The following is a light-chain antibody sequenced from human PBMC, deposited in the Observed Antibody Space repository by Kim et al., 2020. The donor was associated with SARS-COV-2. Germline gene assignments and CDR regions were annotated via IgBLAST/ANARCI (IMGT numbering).Light chain of an antibody. CDR1: SSDVGVYNY. J-gene: IGLJ2*01. V-gene: IGLV2-8*01. CDR2: EVI. Sequence: GQAVTITCTGTSSDVGVYNYVSWYKHHPGKAPKIMIYEVIKRPSGVPDRFSGSKSGNTASLTVSGLQAEDEAAYYCSSYAGSNNLVFGGGTQLTVL. CDR3: SSYAGSNNLV.